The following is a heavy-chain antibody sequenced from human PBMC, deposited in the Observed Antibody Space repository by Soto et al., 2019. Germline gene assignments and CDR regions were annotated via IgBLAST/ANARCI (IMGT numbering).Heavy chain of an antibody. CDR3: ARDTDRYNYGLDY. J-gene: IGHJ4*02. CDR2: IWYDGDNK. V-gene: IGHV3-33*08. Sequence: QVQLVESGGGVVQPGRSLRLSCAASGFTFSSYAMHWVRQAPGKGLEWVAVIWYDGDNKYYADSVKGRFTISRDNSKNTLFLQMNSLSAEETAVYYCARDTDRYNYGLDYWGQGTLVTVSS. D-gene: IGHD5-18*01. CDR1: GFTFSSYA.